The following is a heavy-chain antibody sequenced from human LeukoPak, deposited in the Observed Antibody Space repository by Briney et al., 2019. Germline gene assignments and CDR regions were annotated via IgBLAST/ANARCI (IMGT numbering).Heavy chain of an antibody. CDR2: FDPEDGET. CDR3: ATDLGSSWSV. D-gene: IGHD6-13*01. Sequence: VSVTVSCKVSGYTLTELSMHWVRQAPGKGLEWMGGFDPEDGETIYAQKFQGRVTMTEDTSTDTAYMELSSLRSEDTAVYYCATDLGSSWSVWGQGTLVTVSS. CDR1: GYTLTELS. V-gene: IGHV1-24*01. J-gene: IGHJ4*02.